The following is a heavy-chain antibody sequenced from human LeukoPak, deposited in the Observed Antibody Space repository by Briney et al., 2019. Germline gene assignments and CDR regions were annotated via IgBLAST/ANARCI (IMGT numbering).Heavy chain of an antibody. CDR2: IYYSGST. Sequence: SETLSLTCTVSGGSISSYYWSWIRQPPGKGLEWIGYIYYSGSTNYNPSLKSRVTISVDTSKNQFSLKLSSVTAADTAVYYCARDVVAMSSSWYRVRSVVPYGDYWGQGTLVTVSS. CDR3: ARDVVAMSSSWYRVRSVVPYGDY. CDR1: GGSISSYY. D-gene: IGHD6-13*01. J-gene: IGHJ4*02. V-gene: IGHV4-59*01.